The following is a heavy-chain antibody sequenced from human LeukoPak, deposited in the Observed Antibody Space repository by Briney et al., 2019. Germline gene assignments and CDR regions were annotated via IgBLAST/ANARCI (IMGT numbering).Heavy chain of an antibody. V-gene: IGHV3-48*04. CDR3: ATDRGGGVGVRGY. CDR2: ISSTGNTI. J-gene: IGHJ4*02. Sequence: AGGSLRLSCAASGFTFSDYSMNWVRQTPGKGLEWISYISSTGNTIYYADSMMGRFTISRDDAKNSLYLQMNSLRAEDTAIYYCATDRGGGVGVRGYWGQGTLVTVSS. CDR1: GFTFSDYS. D-gene: IGHD1-26*01.